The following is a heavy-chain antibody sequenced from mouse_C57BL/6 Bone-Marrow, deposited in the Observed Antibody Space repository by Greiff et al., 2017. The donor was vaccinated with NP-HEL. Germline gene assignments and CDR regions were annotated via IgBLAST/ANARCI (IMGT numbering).Heavy chain of an antibody. CDR3: ARDAIITTVPFDV. J-gene: IGHJ1*03. CDR1: GFTFSDFY. D-gene: IGHD1-2*01. V-gene: IGHV7-1*01. CDR2: SRHKANDYTT. Sequence: EVKLMESGGGLVQSGRSLRLSCATSGFTFSDFYMEWVRQAPGQGLEWIAASRHKANDYTTEYSASVKGRFIVSRDTSQSILYLQMNAMRAEDTAIYDCARDAIITTVPFDVWGTGTTVTVSA.